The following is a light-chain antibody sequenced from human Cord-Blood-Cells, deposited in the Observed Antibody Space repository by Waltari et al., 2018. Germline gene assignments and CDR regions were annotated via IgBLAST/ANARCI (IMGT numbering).Light chain of an antibody. Sequence: ASVGDRVTITCRASQSISSWLAWYQQKPGKAPKLLIYKASSLESGVPSRFSVSGSGTEFTLTISSLQPDDFATYYCQQYNSYWTFGQGTKVEIK. J-gene: IGKJ1*01. CDR1: QSISSW. CDR2: KAS. CDR3: QQYNSYWT. V-gene: IGKV1-5*03.